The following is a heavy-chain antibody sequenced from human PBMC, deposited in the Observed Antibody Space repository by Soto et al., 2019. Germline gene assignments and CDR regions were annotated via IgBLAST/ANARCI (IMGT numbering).Heavy chain of an antibody. CDR1: GYTFTGYY. J-gene: IGHJ6*02. CDR2: INPNSGGT. Sequence: ASVKVSCKASGYTFTGYYMHWVRQAPGQGLEWMGWINPNSGGTNYAQKFQGWVTMTRDTSISTAYTELSRLRSDDTAVYYCARDATVVTPVGGYYYYYGMDVWGQGTTVTVSS. D-gene: IGHD4-17*01. V-gene: IGHV1-2*04. CDR3: ARDATVVTPVGGYYYYYGMDV.